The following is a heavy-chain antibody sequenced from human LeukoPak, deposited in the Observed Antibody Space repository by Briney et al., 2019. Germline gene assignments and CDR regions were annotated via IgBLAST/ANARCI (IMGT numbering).Heavy chain of an antibody. D-gene: IGHD4-11*01. CDR2: IRYDGSNK. J-gene: IGHJ5*02. CDR3: AKDSDDYSNLLTPGWFDL. CDR1: GFTFSSYG. Sequence: GGSLRLSCAASGFTFSSYGMHWVRQAPGKGLEWVAFIRYDGSNKYYADSVKGRFTISRDNSKNTLYLQMNSLRAEDTAVYYCAKDSDDYSNLLTPGWFDLWGQGTLVTVSS. V-gene: IGHV3-30*02.